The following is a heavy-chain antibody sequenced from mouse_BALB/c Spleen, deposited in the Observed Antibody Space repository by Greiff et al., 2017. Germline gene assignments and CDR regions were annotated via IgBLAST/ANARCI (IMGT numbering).Heavy chain of an antibody. CDR3: ARQDGTRYFDY. CDR2: ISSGGGST. J-gene: IGHJ2*01. V-gene: IGHV5-12-1*01. CDR1: GFAFSSYD. D-gene: IGHD4-1*01. Sequence: EVNVVESGGGLVKPGGSLKLSCAASGFAFSSYDMSWVRQTPEKRLEWVAYISSGGGSTYYPDTVKGRFTISRDNAKNTLYLQMSSLKSEDTAMYYCARQDGTRYFDYWGQGTTLTVSS.